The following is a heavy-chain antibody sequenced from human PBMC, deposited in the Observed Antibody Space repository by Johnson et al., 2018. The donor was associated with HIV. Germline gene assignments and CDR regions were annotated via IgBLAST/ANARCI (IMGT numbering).Heavy chain of an antibody. CDR1: GFTFSTYA. Sequence: QVQLVESGGGLVQPGRSLRLSCAASGFTFSTYAMSWFRQAPGKGLAWVALISYDGNNKYYADSGKGRFPISKDNSKNSLSLQRNSLRVEDRAGYYCAKPVVPAGDDLDMYEFAFYIWGQGTMVTVS. CDR3: AKPVVPAGDDLDMYEFAFYI. D-gene: IGHD2-2*01. V-gene: IGHV3-30*18. J-gene: IGHJ3*02. CDR2: ISYDGNNK.